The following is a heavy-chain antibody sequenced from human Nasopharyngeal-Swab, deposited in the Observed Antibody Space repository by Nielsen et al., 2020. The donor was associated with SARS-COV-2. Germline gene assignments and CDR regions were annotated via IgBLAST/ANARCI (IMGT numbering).Heavy chain of an antibody. Sequence: GESLKISCAASGFGFSAFAMSWVRQAPGKGLEWVSAAGGNDSSTLYADSVRGRFTISRDNSKNTLYLQTNSLRAEDTALYYCAKKYGTRGWYVGLDYWGQGTQVTVSS. CDR1: GFGFSAFA. V-gene: IGHV3-23*01. CDR2: AGGNDSST. CDR3: AKKYGTRGWYVGLDY. D-gene: IGHD6-19*01. J-gene: IGHJ4*02.